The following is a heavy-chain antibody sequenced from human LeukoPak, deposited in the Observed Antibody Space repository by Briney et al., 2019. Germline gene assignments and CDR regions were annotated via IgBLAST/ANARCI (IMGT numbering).Heavy chain of an antibody. D-gene: IGHD5-24*01. Sequence: PSATLSLTCTVSGGSISSNNYWGWIRQPPGMGLEWIGSLHIRINTYYSSSLKSRLTLSMDTSRNQFFLRLSSVTAADTAVYYCVRYEEEDGHKGKTTDYWGRGLQVTVSP. J-gene: IGHJ4*02. CDR1: GGSISSNNY. CDR3: VRYEEEDGHKGKTTDY. V-gene: IGHV4-39*01. CDR2: LHIRINT.